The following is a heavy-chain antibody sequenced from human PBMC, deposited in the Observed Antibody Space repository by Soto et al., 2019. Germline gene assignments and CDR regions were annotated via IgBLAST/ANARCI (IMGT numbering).Heavy chain of an antibody. CDR2: ISAYNGNT. V-gene: IGHV1-18*01. CDR3: ARAANILTVYSNWFDP. Sequence: ASVKVSCKASGYTFTSYGISWVRQAPGQGLEWMGWISAYNGNTNYAQKLQGRVTMTTDTSTSTAYMELRSLRTDDTAENYCARAANILTVYSNWFDPWGQGTLVTVSS. CDR1: GYTFTSYG. J-gene: IGHJ5*02. D-gene: IGHD3-9*01.